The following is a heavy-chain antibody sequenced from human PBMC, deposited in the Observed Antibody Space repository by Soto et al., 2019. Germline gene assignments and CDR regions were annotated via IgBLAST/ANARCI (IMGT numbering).Heavy chain of an antibody. Sequence: SETRSLTCAVSGGSISSYYRSWIRQPPGKGLEWIGYIYYSGSTNYNPSLKSRVTISVDTSKNQFSLKLTSVTAADTAVYYCARSRYTSGWWTPPFDYWGQGTLVTVS. D-gene: IGHD6-19*01. CDR3: ARSRYTSGWWTPPFDY. J-gene: IGHJ4*02. CDR2: IYYSGST. V-gene: IGHV4-59*01. CDR1: GGSISSYY.